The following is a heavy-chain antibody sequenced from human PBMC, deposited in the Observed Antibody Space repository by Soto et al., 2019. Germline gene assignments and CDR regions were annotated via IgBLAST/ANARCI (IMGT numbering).Heavy chain of an antibody. J-gene: IGHJ6*03. Sequence: GGSLRLSCLGSGFTFDDYGMSWIRQAPGKGLEWVGFIRNKAYGGTTEYAASVKGRFIISSDDSKTIAYLQMNSLKTEDTAVYYCTRDYCSGGSCKYYYYYMDVWGKGTTVTVSS. CDR1: GFTFDDYG. V-gene: IGHV3-49*03. D-gene: IGHD2-15*01. CDR2: IRNKAYGGTT. CDR3: TRDYCSGGSCKYYYYYMDV.